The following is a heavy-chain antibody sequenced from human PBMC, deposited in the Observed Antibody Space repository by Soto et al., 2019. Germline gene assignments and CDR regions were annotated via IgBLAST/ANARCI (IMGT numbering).Heavy chain of an antibody. Sequence: EVQLVESGGGLVKPGGSLRLSCAASGFTFSNAWMSWVRQAPGKGLEWVGRIKSKTDGGTTDYAAPVKGRFTISRDDSTNTLYLQMNSLKTEDKAVYYCNTVQSTIYCRGGSCPTYNWFDPWGQGTLVTVSS. V-gene: IGHV3-15*01. CDR1: GFTFSNAW. J-gene: IGHJ5*02. CDR3: NTVQSTIYCRGGSCPTYNWFDP. D-gene: IGHD2-15*01. CDR2: IKSKTDGGTT.